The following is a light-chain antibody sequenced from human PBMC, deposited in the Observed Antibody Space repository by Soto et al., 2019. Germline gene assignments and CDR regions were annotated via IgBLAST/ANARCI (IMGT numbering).Light chain of an antibody. CDR1: SSNIGSNT. Sequence: QSVLTQPPSTSGTPGQRVTISCSGSSSNIGSNTVSWYQHLPGTAPKLLIYSNNQRPSGVPDRFSGSKSGTSASLAVSGLQSEDEADYYCAAWDGSLRGYVFGTGTKVTAL. V-gene: IGLV1-44*01. J-gene: IGLJ1*01. CDR2: SNN. CDR3: AAWDGSLRGYV.